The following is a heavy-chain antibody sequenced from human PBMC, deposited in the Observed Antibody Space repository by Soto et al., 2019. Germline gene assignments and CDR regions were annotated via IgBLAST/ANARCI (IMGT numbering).Heavy chain of an antibody. CDR3: ARAMTDIVVVPAALPRRFDP. V-gene: IGHV4-31*03. J-gene: IGHJ5*02. D-gene: IGHD2-2*01. CDR1: GCSISSGGYY. CDR2: IYYSGST. Sequence: SETLSLTCTVSGCSISSGGYYRSWIRQHPGKGLEWIGYIYYSGSTYYNPSLKSRVTISVDTSKNQFSLKLSSVTAADTAVYYCARAMTDIVVVPAALPRRFDPWGQGTLVTVSS.